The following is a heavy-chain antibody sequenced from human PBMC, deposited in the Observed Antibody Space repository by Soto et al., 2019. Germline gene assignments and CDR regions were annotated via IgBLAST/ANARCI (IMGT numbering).Heavy chain of an antibody. CDR2: INPNSGGT. V-gene: IGHV1-2*02. CDR3: ARPYCSSTSCYLNWFDP. Sequence: ASVKVSCKASGYTFTGYYMHWVRQAPGRGLEWMGWINPNSGGTNYAQKFQGRVTMTRDTSISTACMELSRLRSDDTAVYYCARPYCSSTSCYLNWFDPWGQGTLVTVSS. CDR1: GYTFTGYY. J-gene: IGHJ5*02. D-gene: IGHD2-2*01.